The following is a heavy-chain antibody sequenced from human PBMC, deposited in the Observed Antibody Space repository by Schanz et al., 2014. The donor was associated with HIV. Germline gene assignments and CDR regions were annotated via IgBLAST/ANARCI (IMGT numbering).Heavy chain of an antibody. Sequence: EVQLVESGGGLVQPGGSLRLSCTASGFTFSNYWMHWVRQVPGKGLVWVSRINSDGRSANYADPVKGRFTISRDNAKNTLILQMNSLRAEDTAVYYCASGVRGHYYYYAMDVWGQGTTVTVSS. CDR3: ASGVRGHYYYYAMDV. CDR1: GFTFSNYW. CDR2: INSDGRSA. D-gene: IGHD3-16*01. J-gene: IGHJ6*02. V-gene: IGHV3-74*01.